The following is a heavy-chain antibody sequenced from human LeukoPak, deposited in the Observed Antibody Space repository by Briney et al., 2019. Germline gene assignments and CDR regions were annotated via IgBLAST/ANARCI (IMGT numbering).Heavy chain of an antibody. V-gene: IGHV3-48*01. CDR3: ARELGIAAAGTTGYYYYYYMDV. CDR1: GFTFKTYS. CDR2: ISGSGYTI. D-gene: IGHD6-13*01. Sequence: PGGSLRLSCAASGFTFKTYSMNWVRQAPGRGLEWLSNISGSGYTIYTADSVKGRFTISRDNAKNSLYLQMNSLRAEDTAVYYCARELGIAAAGTTGYYYYYYMDVWGKGTTVTVSS. J-gene: IGHJ6*03.